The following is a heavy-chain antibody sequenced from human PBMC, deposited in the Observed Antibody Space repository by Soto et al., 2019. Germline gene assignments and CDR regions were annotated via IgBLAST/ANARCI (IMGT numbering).Heavy chain of an antibody. V-gene: IGHV3-21*01. Sequence: EVQLVESGGGLVKPGGSLRLSCAASGFTFSSYSMNWVRQAPGKGLEWVSSISSSSRYIYYADSVKGRFTISRDNAKNSRYLQMNSLRAEDTAVYYCARGVATIRSWYFDLWGRGTLVTVSS. CDR1: GFTFSSYS. J-gene: IGHJ2*01. CDR2: ISSSSRYI. CDR3: ARGVATIRSWYFDL. D-gene: IGHD5-12*01.